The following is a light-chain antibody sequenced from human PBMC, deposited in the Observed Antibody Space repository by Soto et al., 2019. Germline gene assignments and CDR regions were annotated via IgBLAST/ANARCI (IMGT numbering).Light chain of an antibody. Sequence: DIQMTQSPSSLSASVGDRVTITCRASQSISSYLNWYQQKPGKAPKLLIYAASSLQSGVPSRISGSGSGTDFTLTISSLQPEDFATYYCQQSYSTPVAFGQGTKVDIK. CDR2: AAS. V-gene: IGKV1-39*01. J-gene: IGKJ1*01. CDR1: QSISSY. CDR3: QQSYSTPVA.